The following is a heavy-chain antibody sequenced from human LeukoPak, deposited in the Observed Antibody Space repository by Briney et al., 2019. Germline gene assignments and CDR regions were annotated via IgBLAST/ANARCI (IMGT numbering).Heavy chain of an antibody. Sequence: GGSLRLSCAASGFSFIHYAMSWVRQAPARGPEWHSSMKGGGETFYADSVKGRFTLSRDDSRNTVYLQLNNLRVEDTAIYYCAGASWISTADAVCRGQGTQVTVSS. D-gene: IGHD2-2*03. CDR2: MKGGGET. CDR1: GFSFIHYA. J-gene: IGHJ4*02. CDR3: AGASWISTADAVC. V-gene: IGHV3-23*01.